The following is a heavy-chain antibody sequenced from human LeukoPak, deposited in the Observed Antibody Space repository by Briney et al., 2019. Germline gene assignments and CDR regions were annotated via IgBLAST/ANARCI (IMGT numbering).Heavy chain of an antibody. D-gene: IGHD3-16*01. V-gene: IGHV4-59*11. CDR1: GGSISGHY. Sequence: SETLSLTCTVSGGSISGHYWTWVRQPPGEGLEWIGQIHYSGKADYNPSLRSRITISVDTSKNQMSLKVTSVTAADTAVYYCARFGVDYDMDVWGQGTTVTIS. CDR2: IHYSGKA. CDR3: ARFGVDYDMDV. J-gene: IGHJ6*02.